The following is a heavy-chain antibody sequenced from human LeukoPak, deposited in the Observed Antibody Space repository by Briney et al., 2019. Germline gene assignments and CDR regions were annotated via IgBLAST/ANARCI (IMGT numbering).Heavy chain of an antibody. Sequence: GESLKISCEGSGYNFAIYWITWVRQMPGKGLEWMGIIYPGDSDTRYSPSFQGQVTISADKSISTAYLQWNSLKASDSAMYYCARSMVRGVINKALDYWGQGTLVTVSS. CDR2: IYPGDSDT. CDR3: ARSMVRGVINKALDY. V-gene: IGHV5-51*01. CDR1: GYNFAIYW. J-gene: IGHJ4*02. D-gene: IGHD3-10*01.